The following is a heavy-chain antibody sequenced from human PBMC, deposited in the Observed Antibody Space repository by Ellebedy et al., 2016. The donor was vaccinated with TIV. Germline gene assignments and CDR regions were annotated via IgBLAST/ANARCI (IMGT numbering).Heavy chain of an antibody. CDR3: TRDLTNIVSGDY. CDR2: IEPSGGTT. Sequence: AASVKVSCKASGYTFTDYLMNWVRQAPGQGLEWMGIIEPSGGTTNYAQKFQGRVTVTRDTSTSTAFLELSRLRSDDTAVYYCTRDLTNIVSGDYWGQGTLVTVSS. V-gene: IGHV1-46*01. J-gene: IGHJ4*02. D-gene: IGHD5/OR15-5a*01. CDR1: GYTFTDYL.